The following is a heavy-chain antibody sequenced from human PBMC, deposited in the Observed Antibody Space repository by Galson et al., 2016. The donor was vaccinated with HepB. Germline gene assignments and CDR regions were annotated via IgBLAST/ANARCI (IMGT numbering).Heavy chain of an antibody. CDR2: ISGSSHSI. CDR3: ARDWTAAVVRYSFDF. J-gene: IGHJ3*01. CDR1: GFIFSSYS. D-gene: IGHD6-13*01. Sequence: SLRLSCAASGFIFSSYSMNWVRQAPGKGLEWVSYISGSSHSIYYADSVKGRFTISRENAKNSLYLQMNSLRDEETAVYYCARDWTAAVVRYSFDFWGQGTMVTVSS. V-gene: IGHV3-48*02.